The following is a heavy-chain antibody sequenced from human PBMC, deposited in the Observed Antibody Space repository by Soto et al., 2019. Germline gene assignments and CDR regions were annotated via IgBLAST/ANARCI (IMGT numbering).Heavy chain of an antibody. D-gene: IGHD3-10*01. J-gene: IGHJ6*02. V-gene: IGHV4-39*07. CDR3: ARGRYYYGSGTYPYYYYGMDV. Sequence: SETLSLTCSVSGGSISYNSYDWGWIRQPPGKGLEWIGGIFYTGTTYYSPSLKDRVTISVDTSKNQFSLKLSSVTAADTAVYYCARGRYYYGSGTYPYYYYGMDVWGQGTTVTVSS. CDR2: IFYTGTT. CDR1: GGSISYNSYD.